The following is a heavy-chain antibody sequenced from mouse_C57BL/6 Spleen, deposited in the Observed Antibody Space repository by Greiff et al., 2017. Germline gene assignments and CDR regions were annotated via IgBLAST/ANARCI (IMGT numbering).Heavy chain of an antibody. CDR3: ARDRTAQATSWFAY. D-gene: IGHD3-2*02. J-gene: IGHJ3*01. CDR2: IYPGDGDT. V-gene: IGHV1-82*01. Sequence: QVQLKESGPELVKPGASVKISCKASGYAFSSSWMNWVKQRPGKGLEWIGRIYPGDGDTNYNGKVKGKATLTADKSSSTAYMQLSSLTSEDSAVYFCARDRTAQATSWFAYWGQGTLVTVSA. CDR1: GYAFSSSW.